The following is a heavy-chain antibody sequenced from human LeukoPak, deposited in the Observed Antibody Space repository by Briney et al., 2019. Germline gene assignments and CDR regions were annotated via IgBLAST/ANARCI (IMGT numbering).Heavy chain of an antibody. J-gene: IGHJ5*02. CDR1: GGSISSYY. V-gene: IGHV4-59*01. CDR2: IYYSGST. Sequence: SETLSLTCTVSGGSISSYYWSWIRQPPGKGLEWIGYIYYSGSTNYNPSLKSRVTISVDTSKNQFSLKLSSLTAADTAVYYCARESAWFDPWGQGTLVTVSS. CDR3: ARESAWFDP.